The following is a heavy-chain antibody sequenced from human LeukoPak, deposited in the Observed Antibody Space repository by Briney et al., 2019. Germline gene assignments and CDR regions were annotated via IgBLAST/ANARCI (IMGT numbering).Heavy chain of an antibody. CDR2: IGTAGDT. CDR1: GFTFSSYD. D-gene: IGHD6-19*01. V-gene: IGHV3-13*04. J-gene: IGHJ2*01. CDR3: ARGGGSGWFSNYWYFDL. Sequence: GGSLRLSCAASGFTFSSYDMHWVRQATGKGLEWVSAIGTAGDTYYPGSVKGRFTISRENAKNSLYLQMNSLRAGDTAVYYCARGGGSGWFSNYWYFDLWGRGTLVTVSS.